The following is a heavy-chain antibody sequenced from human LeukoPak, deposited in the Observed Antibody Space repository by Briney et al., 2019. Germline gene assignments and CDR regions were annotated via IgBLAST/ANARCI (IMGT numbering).Heavy chain of an antibody. Sequence: SVQDSCKATGYTHTGYYMHWVRPAPGQGVEGMGCINPNSGGTNYAQKFQGWITMTRDTSISTGYMELRRLRSDDTAVYYCAREVHSGYDSNFDYWGQGTLVTVSS. J-gene: IGHJ4*02. CDR2: INPNSGGT. CDR1: GYTHTGYY. D-gene: IGHD5-12*01. V-gene: IGHV1-2*04. CDR3: AREVHSGYDSNFDY.